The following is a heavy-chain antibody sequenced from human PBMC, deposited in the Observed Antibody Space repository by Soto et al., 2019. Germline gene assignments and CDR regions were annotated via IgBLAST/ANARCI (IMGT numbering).Heavy chain of an antibody. CDR2: VDPRDSYT. D-gene: IGHD2-8*02. J-gene: IGHJ5*02. Sequence: GESLKISCTGFGYSFTTFWISWVRQVPGKGLEWMGTVDPRDSYTNYSPTFQGHVTISADKSIATAYLHWGSLQASDTAMYFCARIYCTSAACDSWLDPWGQGTLVTVSS. CDR3: ARIYCTSAACDSWLDP. V-gene: IGHV5-10-1*01. CDR1: GYSFTTFW.